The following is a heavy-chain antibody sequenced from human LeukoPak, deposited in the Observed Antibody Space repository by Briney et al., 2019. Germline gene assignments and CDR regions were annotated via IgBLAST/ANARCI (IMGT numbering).Heavy chain of an antibody. Sequence: SETLSLTCTVSGGSISSYYWSWIRQPPGKGLEWIGYIYYSGSTNYNPSLKSRVTISVDTSKNQFSLKLSSVTAADTAVYYCARGSVYYGSGSYYPIASWFDPWGQGTLVTVSS. CDR3: ARGSVYYGSGSYYPIASWFDP. J-gene: IGHJ5*02. V-gene: IGHV4-59*12. CDR1: GGSISSYY. CDR2: IYYSGST. D-gene: IGHD3-10*01.